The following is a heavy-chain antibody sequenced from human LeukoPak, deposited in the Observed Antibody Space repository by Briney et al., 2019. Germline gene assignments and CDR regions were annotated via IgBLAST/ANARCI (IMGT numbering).Heavy chain of an antibody. CDR1: GGSISSGGYS. Sequence: PSQTLSLTCAVSGGSISSGGYSWSWIRQPPGKGLEWIGYIYHSGSTYYNPSLKSRVTISVDRSKNQFSLKLSSVTAADTAVYYCARGGPRKKYCSSTSCHRETQYYFDYWGQGTLVTVSS. J-gene: IGHJ4*02. D-gene: IGHD2-2*01. CDR3: ARGGPRKKYCSSTSCHRETQYYFDY. V-gene: IGHV4-30-2*01. CDR2: IYHSGST.